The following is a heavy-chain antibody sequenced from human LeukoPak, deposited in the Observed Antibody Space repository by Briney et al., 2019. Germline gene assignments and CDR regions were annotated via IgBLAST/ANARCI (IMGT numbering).Heavy chain of an antibody. CDR3: AGGPYYFDY. V-gene: IGHV3-30*03. Sequence: PGGSLRLSCAASGFTFSNYGMHWVRQAPGKGLEWVALVSYDGKNKYYADSVKGRFTISRDNSKNTLSLQMNTLRAEDTAVYYCAGGPYYFDYCGQGTVVTVSS. CDR1: GFTFSNYG. D-gene: IGHD6-25*01. CDR2: VSYDGKNK. J-gene: IGHJ4*02.